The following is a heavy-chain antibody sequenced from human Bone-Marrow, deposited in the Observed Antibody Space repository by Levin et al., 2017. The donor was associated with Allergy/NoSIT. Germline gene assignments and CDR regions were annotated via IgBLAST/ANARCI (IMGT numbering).Heavy chain of an antibody. V-gene: IGHV4-30-2*01. CDR1: TDSISTGLFF. D-gene: IGHD2-15*01. J-gene: IGHJ5*01. Sequence: SETLSLTCNVSTDSISTGLFFWSWIRQTPEKGLEWLGHIRHYGSTYYNPSLRGRITLSVDKSKNQFSLRLSSVTAADSAMYFCARGVGDCSVTACSGANWFDSWGPGTLVTVSS. CDR2: IRHYGST. CDR3: ARGVGDCSVTACSGANWFDS.